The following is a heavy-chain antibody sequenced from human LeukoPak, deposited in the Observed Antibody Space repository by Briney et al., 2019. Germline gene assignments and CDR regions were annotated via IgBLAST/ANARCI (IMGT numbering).Heavy chain of an antibody. Sequence: ASVKVSCKASGYTFTGYYMHWVRQAPGQGLEWMGRINPNSGGTNYAQKFQGRVTMTRDTSISTAYMELSRLRSDDTAVYYCARALWDTAMVMAFDYWGQGTLVTVSS. D-gene: IGHD5-18*01. CDR3: ARALWDTAMVMAFDY. CDR1: GYTFTGYY. J-gene: IGHJ4*02. CDR2: INPNSGGT. V-gene: IGHV1-2*06.